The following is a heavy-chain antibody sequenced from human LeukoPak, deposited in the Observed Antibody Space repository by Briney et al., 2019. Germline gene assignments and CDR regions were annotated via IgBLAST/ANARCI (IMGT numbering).Heavy chain of an antibody. CDR2: ISSSSSYI. Sequence: GGSLRLSCAASGFTFSSYSMNWVRQAPGKGLEWVSSISSSSSYIYYADSVKGRFTISRDNAKNPLYLQMNSLRAEDTAVYYCARMGDYYDSSGYYYIGFDYWGQGTLVTVSS. D-gene: IGHD3-22*01. CDR1: GFTFSSYS. CDR3: ARMGDYYDSSGYYYIGFDY. V-gene: IGHV3-21*01. J-gene: IGHJ4*02.